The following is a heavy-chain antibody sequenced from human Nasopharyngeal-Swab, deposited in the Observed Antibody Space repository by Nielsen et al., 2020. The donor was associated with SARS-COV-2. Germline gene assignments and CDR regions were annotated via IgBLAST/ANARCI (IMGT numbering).Heavy chain of an antibody. V-gene: IGHV3-7*04. CDR2: LNQDGSET. CDR1: GFSFSSHW. Sequence: GGSLRLSCAVSGFSFSSHWMTWVRQAPGKGLEWVASLNQDGSETYYVDSVKGRLTISRDNGKNSVYLQMNRLRVEETAVYYCARGHYAMDVWGQGITVTVSS. J-gene: IGHJ6*02. CDR3: ARGHYAMDV.